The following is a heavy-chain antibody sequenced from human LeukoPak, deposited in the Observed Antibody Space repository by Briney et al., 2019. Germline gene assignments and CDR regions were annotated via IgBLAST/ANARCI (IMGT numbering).Heavy chain of an antibody. CDR3: AREGGTGNMDV. CDR1: GGSISSGGYS. J-gene: IGHJ6*02. Sequence: SETLSLTCAVSGGSISSGGYSWSWIRQPPGKGLEWIGYIYHSGSTYYNPSLKSRVTISVDRSKNQFSLKLRSVTAADTAVYYCAREGGTGNMDVWGQGTTVTVSS. D-gene: IGHD1-26*01. V-gene: IGHV4-30-2*01. CDR2: IYHSGST.